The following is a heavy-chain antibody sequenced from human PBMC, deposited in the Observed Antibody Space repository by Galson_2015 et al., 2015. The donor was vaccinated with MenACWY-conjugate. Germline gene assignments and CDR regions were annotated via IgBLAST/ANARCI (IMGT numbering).Heavy chain of an antibody. CDR3: ARLPRGINLILEGS. J-gene: IGHJ5*02. V-gene: IGHV4-39*01. D-gene: IGHD3-22*01. CDR2: IHHSETT. Sequence: ETLSLTCSVSGGSIYSSDHWWGWIRQPPGKGLEWIASIHHSETTHYNPSLKSRVSISVDTSKNQFSLKLSSVSAADTAVYYCARLPRGINLILEGSWGQGILVTVSA. CDR1: GGSIYSSDHW.